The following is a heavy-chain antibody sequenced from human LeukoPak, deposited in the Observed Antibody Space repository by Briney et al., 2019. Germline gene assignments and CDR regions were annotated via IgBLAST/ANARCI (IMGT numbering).Heavy chain of an antibody. CDR1: GFTFSSNA. CDR2: ISYDGGNT. J-gene: IGHJ4*02. D-gene: IGHD6-19*01. Sequence: GGSLRLSCAASGFTFSSNAIHWVRQAPGKGLEWVAEISYDGGNTYYADSVKGRFTISRDNSKNTLYLEMNSLRAEDTAVYYCAVSSGWHGGFDYWGQGTLVTVSS. V-gene: IGHV3-30-3*01. CDR3: AVSSGWHGGFDY.